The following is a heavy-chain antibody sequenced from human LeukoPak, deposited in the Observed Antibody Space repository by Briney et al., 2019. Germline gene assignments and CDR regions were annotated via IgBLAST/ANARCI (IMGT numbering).Heavy chain of an antibody. Sequence: GGSLRLSCAASGFTFSSYAMHWVRQAPGKGLEWVAVISYDGSNKYYADSVKGRFTISRDNSKNTLYLQMNSLRAEDTAVYYCAREFPSDMVLGVTRPKSYYYYYYMDVWGKGTTVTVSS. D-gene: IGHD3-10*01. CDR2: ISYDGSNK. CDR3: AREFPSDMVLGVTRPKSYYYYYYMDV. J-gene: IGHJ6*03. V-gene: IGHV3-30*01. CDR1: GFTFSSYA.